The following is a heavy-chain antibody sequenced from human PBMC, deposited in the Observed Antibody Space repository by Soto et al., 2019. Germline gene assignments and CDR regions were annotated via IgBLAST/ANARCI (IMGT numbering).Heavy chain of an antibody. V-gene: IGHV4-59*13. Sequence: PSETLSLPCTVSGGSISSYYWTWIRQPPGKGLEWIGYIYYKGTTNYNPSLKSRVTISVDTSKKQFSLKLSSVTAADTAVYYCARETKNTSMVTLWGQGTLVTVSS. CDR3: ARETKNTSMVTL. CDR1: GGSISSYY. J-gene: IGHJ4*02. CDR2: IYYKGTT. D-gene: IGHD5-18*01.